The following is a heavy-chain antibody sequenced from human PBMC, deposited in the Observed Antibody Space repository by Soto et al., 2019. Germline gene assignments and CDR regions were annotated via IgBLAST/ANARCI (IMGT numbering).Heavy chain of an antibody. V-gene: IGHV3-21*06. Sequence: EVQLVESGGGLVKPGGSLTLSCAASGFTFSISTMNWVRQAPGKRLEWVSFISSGTTYSYYADSVKGRFSISRDNAKSSLYLQMNSLRVDDTAVYYCARGDGTGLHSSGWSPRFWGQGTLVTVSS. D-gene: IGHD6-13*01. CDR1: GFTFSIST. J-gene: IGHJ4*02. CDR3: ARGDGTGLHSSGWSPRF. CDR2: ISSGTTYS.